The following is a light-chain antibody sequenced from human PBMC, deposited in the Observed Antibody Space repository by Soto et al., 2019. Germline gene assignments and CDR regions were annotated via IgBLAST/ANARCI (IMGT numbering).Light chain of an antibody. CDR2: WAS. Sequence: DIVMTQSPDSLAVSLGERATINCKSSQSVLYSSNNKNYLTWYQQKPGQPPKLLIYWASTRESGVPDRFSGSGSGTDFTLTISSLQAVDVAVYYCQQYYSTPITFGQGTRLEIK. V-gene: IGKV4-1*01. CDR3: QQYYSTPIT. J-gene: IGKJ5*01. CDR1: QSVLYSSNNKNY.